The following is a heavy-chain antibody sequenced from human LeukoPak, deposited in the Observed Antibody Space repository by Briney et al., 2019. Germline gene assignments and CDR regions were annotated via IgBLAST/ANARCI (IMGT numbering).Heavy chain of an antibody. CDR1: GFTFSSTS. Sequence: GGSLRLSCAASGFTFSSTSMSWVRQAPGKGLEWVAVTVGGGDGTYYADSVKGRFTISRDNSNNTLYLQMNSLRAEDTAVYYCTRGSFRTTGDSYHYGMDVWGQGTTVTVSS. D-gene: IGHD3/OR15-3a*01. V-gene: IGHV3-23*01. CDR2: TVGGGDGT. CDR3: TRGSFRTTGDSYHYGMDV. J-gene: IGHJ6*02.